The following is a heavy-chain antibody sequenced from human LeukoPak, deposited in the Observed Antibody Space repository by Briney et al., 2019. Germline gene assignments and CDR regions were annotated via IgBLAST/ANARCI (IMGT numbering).Heavy chain of an antibody. CDR1: GGSFSGYY. D-gene: IGHD1-1*01. J-gene: IGHJ5*02. CDR3: ARVPDITARPCDT. V-gene: IGHV4-34*01. Sequence: PSETLSLTCAVYGGSFSGYYWTLIRQTPGKGLEWIGEISHTGLTGSNPSLKSRVTIFVDSSKKQFSLGMTSVTAADTGVYYCARVPDITARPCDTWGPGTLVTVSS. CDR2: ISHTGLT.